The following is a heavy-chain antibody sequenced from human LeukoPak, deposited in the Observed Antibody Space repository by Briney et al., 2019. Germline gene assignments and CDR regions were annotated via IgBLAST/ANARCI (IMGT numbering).Heavy chain of an antibody. CDR2: ISSSSSTI. CDR3: ARDEQPYCSSTSCYSDAFDI. D-gene: IGHD2-2*01. Sequence: GGSLRLSCAASGFTFSSYSMNWVRQAPGKGLEWVSYISSSSSTIYYADSVKGRFTISRDNAKNSLYLQMNSLGAEDTAVYYCARDEQPYCSSTSCYSDAFDIWGQGTMVTVSS. V-gene: IGHV3-48*01. J-gene: IGHJ3*02. CDR1: GFTFSSYS.